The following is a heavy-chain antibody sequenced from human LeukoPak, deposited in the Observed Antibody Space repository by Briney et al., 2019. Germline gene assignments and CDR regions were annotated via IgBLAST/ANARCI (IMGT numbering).Heavy chain of an antibody. Sequence: SQTLSLTCAISGDSLSTSSAAWTWIRQSPSRGLEWLGRTYYRSKWYNDYAVSVKGRITINPDTSKNQFSLQLNSVTPEDTAVYYCTRATGSAAAGTAAYSYYYGMDVWGQGTTVTVSS. CDR1: GDSLSTSSAA. CDR2: TYYRSKWYN. D-gene: IGHD6-13*01. J-gene: IGHJ6*02. V-gene: IGHV6-1*01. CDR3: TRATGSAAAGTAAYSYYYGMDV.